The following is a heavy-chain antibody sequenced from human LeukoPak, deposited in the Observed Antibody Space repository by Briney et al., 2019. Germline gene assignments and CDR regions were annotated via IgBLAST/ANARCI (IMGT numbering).Heavy chain of an antibody. D-gene: IGHD6-13*01. CDR1: GFTVSDNY. CDR2: MYSRGDR. CDR3: ARGAPQVPAAGVLAS. J-gene: IGHJ5*02. V-gene: IGHV3-53*01. Sequence: PGGSLRLSCAASGFTVSDNYMSRVRQSPGPRLEGFTVMYSRGDRYYASSVKGRFTFSRDISKNTLYLQMDGLRNEDTAMYYCARGAPQVPAAGVLASWGQGTLVSVSS.